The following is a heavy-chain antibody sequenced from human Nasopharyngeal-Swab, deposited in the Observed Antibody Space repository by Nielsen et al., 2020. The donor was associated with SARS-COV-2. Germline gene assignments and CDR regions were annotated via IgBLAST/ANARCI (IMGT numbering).Heavy chain of an antibody. Sequence: SGPTLVKPTQTLTLTCTFSGFSLSTSGVGVGWIRQPPGKALEWLALIYWNDDKRYSPSLKSRLTITKDTSKNQVVLTMTNMDPVDTATYYCARIHYDILTGYYSGEDYWGQGTLVTVSS. CDR3: ARIHYDILTGYYSGEDY. D-gene: IGHD3-9*01. J-gene: IGHJ4*02. CDR2: IYWNDDK. CDR1: GFSLSTSGVG. V-gene: IGHV2-5*01.